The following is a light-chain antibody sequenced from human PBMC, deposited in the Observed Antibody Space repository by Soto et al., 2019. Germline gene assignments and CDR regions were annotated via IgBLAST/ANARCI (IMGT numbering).Light chain of an antibody. CDR3: QQSYSTLFS. Sequence: DIQMTQSPSSLSASVGDRVTITCRASQTIIRYLNWYQQKPGRAPNLLIYAASNLQSGVPSRFSGSASGTAFTLTISSLQPEDFATYYCQQSYSTLFSFGPGTKVEIK. CDR2: AAS. J-gene: IGKJ3*01. V-gene: IGKV1-39*01. CDR1: QTIIRY.